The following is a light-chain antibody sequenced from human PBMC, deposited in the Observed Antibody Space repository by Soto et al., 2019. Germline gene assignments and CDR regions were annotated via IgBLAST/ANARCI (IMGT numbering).Light chain of an antibody. CDR3: QQRSNLPPT. Sequence: MTQSPSTVSASVGDRVRLTCRASQSISSYLAWYQRKPGQAPRLLIYDASTRATGLPARFSGSGSGTEFTLTVSSLQSEDFAVYYCQQRSNLPPTFGQGTRLEIK. V-gene: IGKV3-15*01. CDR2: DAS. J-gene: IGKJ5*01. CDR1: QSISSY.